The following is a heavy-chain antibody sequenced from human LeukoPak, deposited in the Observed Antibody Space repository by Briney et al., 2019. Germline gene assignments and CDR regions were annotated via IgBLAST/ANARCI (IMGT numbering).Heavy chain of an antibody. D-gene: IGHD3-10*01. CDR2: ISAYNGNT. V-gene: IGHV1-18*01. Sequence: GASVKVSCKASGYTFTSYGISWVRQAPGQGLEWMGWISAYNGNTNYAQKLQGRVTMTTDTSTSTAYMELSSLRSEDTAVYYCASWNYGSGSYSGYMDVWGKGTTVTVSS. CDR3: ASWNYGSGSYSGYMDV. CDR1: GYTFTSYG. J-gene: IGHJ6*03.